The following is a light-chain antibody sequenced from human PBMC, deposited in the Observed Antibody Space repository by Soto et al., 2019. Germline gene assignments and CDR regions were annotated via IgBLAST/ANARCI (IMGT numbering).Light chain of an antibody. Sequence: EIVMTQSPATLSLSPGEIAALSCRASQSINSELAWYQQKPGQPPRLLIYGASTRATGVPARFTGSESGSEFPLTISGLQSEDFAVYYCQQGHNWPLTFGQGTRLEI. J-gene: IGKJ2*01. CDR1: QSINSE. CDR3: QQGHNWPLT. V-gene: IGKV3-15*01. CDR2: GAS.